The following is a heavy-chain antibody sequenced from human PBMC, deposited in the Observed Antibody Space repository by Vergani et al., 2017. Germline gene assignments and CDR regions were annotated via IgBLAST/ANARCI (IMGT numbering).Heavy chain of an antibody. D-gene: IGHD3-22*01. Sequence: QVLLVQSGAEVKKPGASVKVSCKASGYTFTGYYMHWVRQAPGQGLEWMGWINPKSGGTHYAQKFQGRVTMTRDTSISTAYMELSRLRSDDTAVYYCARGRRPVASSYYDSSGYYFSDYFDYWGQGTLVPVSS. CDR1: GYTFTGYY. CDR2: INPKSGGT. V-gene: IGHV1-2*02. J-gene: IGHJ4*02. CDR3: ARGRRPVASSYYDSSGYYFSDYFDY.